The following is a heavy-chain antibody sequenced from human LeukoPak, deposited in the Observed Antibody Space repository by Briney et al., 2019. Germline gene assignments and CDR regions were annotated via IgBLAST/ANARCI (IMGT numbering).Heavy chain of an antibody. V-gene: IGHV1-18*01. CDR2: ISAYNGNT. Sequence: ASVKVSCKVSGYTFIDYYMHWVRQAPGQGLEWMGWISAYNGNTNYAQKLQGRVTMTTDTSTSTAYMELRSLRSDDTAVYYCARDNYGDRGDYWGQGTLVTVSS. CDR3: ARDNYGDRGDY. J-gene: IGHJ4*02. D-gene: IGHD4-17*01. CDR1: GYTFIDYY.